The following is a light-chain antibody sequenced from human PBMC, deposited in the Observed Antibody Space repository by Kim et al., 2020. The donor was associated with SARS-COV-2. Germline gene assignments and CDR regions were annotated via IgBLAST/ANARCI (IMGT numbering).Light chain of an antibody. CDR2: GAS. V-gene: IGKV3-15*01. Sequence: SPREMAPLTCRARQSVSSNLSWYQQNPGQAPRLPIYGASTRATGIPARFSGSGSGTEFTLTISSLQSEDFAVYYCQQYNNWPPWTCGQGTKVDIK. CDR3: QQYNNWPPWT. J-gene: IGKJ1*01. CDR1: QSVSSN.